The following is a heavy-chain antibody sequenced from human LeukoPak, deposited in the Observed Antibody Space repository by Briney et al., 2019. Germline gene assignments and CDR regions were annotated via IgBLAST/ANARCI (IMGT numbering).Heavy chain of an antibody. V-gene: IGHV1-2*02. CDR3: ASLVGYGDYGGNFDY. D-gene: IGHD4-17*01. J-gene: IGHJ4*02. CDR2: INPNSGGT. CDR1: GYTFTGYY. Sequence: ASVKVSCKASGYTFTGYYMHWVRQAPGQGLEWMGWINPNSGGTNYAQKFQGRVTMTRDTSISTAYMELSRLRSDDTAVYYCASLVGYGDYGGNFDYWGQGTLVTVSS.